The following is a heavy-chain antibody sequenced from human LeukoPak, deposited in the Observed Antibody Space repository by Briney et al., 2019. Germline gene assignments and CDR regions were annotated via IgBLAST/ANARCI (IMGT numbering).Heavy chain of an antibody. CDR2: ISSRNSPI. V-gene: IGHV3-48*04. Sequence: GGPLRLSCAASGFTFSTYDMNWVRQAPGKGLEWVSYISSRNSPIYYADSVKGRLTISRDNAKNSLYLEMNKLRAEDTAVYYCARGVRSPLYSYYYMDVWGKGTTVTVSS. CDR1: GFTFSTYD. CDR3: ARGVRSPLYSYYYMDV. D-gene: IGHD2-15*01. J-gene: IGHJ6*03.